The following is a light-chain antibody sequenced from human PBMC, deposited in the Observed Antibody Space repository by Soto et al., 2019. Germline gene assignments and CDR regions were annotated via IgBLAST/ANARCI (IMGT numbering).Light chain of an antibody. Sequence: DIVMTQSPDSLAVSLGERATINCKSSQSVLYSSNNKNHLAWYQQKPGQPPKLLIYWASTRESGVPDRLSGSGSGTDFTLTISSLQAEDVAVYDCQQYYNTPYTFGQGTKLEIK. CDR3: QQYYNTPYT. CDR1: QSVLYSSNNKNH. CDR2: WAS. J-gene: IGKJ2*01. V-gene: IGKV4-1*01.